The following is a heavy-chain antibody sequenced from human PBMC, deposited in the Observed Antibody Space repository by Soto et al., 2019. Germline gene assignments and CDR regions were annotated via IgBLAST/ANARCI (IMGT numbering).Heavy chain of an antibody. V-gene: IGHV3-53*01. CDR1: GFTVSSNY. CDR3: AIGLCREYHDNRGSFHLDY. J-gene: IGHJ4*02. CDR2: LYPDGRA. D-gene: IGHD3-22*01. Sequence: GGSLRLSCAASGFTVSSNYLTWVRQAPGKGLKWVSVLYPDGRAYYADSVKGRFTISTDNSKNSVTLHMNTLRAEDTAIYYCAIGLCREYHDNRGSFHLDYWGQGTLVTVSS.